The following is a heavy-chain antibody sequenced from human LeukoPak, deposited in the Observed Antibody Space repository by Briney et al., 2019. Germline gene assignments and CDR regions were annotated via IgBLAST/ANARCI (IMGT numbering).Heavy chain of an antibody. V-gene: IGHV3-48*04. CDR3: ARGTTVLDF. CDR2: ISSNSASS. Sequence: GGSLRLSCAASELTFSTSGMNWVRQAPEEGLEWISYISSNSASSNYADSVKGRFTISRDNAKNSLYLQMNSLRAEDTAVYYCARGTTVLDFGGQGTPVTVSS. J-gene: IGHJ4*02. D-gene: IGHD1-1*01. CDR1: ELTFSTSG.